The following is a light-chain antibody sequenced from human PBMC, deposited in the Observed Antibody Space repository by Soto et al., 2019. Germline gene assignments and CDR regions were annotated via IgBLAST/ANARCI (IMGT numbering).Light chain of an antibody. Sequence: EIVLTQSPGTLSLSPGERATLSCRASQSVSSSYLAWYQQKPGQAPRLLIYGASYRATGIPDRFSGSGSGTDFTLTISRLEPEDFALYYCQYYGTSPVTSGGGSKVEIK. CDR3: QYYGTSPVT. CDR1: QSVSSSY. CDR2: GAS. V-gene: IGKV3-20*01. J-gene: IGKJ4*01.